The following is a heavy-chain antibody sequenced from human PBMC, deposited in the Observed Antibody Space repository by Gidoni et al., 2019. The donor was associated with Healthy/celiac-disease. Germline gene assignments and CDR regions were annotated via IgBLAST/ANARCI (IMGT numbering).Heavy chain of an antibody. J-gene: IGHJ6*02. D-gene: IGHD3-10*01. V-gene: IGHV1-2*04. CDR3: ARDRASMVRGVSDYYYYGMDV. CDR2: INPNSGGT. Sequence: QVQLAQSGAEVKKPGASVKVSCKASGYTFTGYYMHWVRQAPGQGLEWMGWINPNSGGTNYAQKFQGWVTMTRDTSISTAYMELSRLRSDDTAVYYCARDRASMVRGVSDYYYYGMDVWGQGTTVTVSS. CDR1: GYTFTGYY.